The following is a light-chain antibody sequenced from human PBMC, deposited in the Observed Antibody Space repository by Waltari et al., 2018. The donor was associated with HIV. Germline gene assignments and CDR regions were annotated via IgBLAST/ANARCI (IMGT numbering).Light chain of an antibody. CDR2: EVS. CDR1: SSHVGGDTL. J-gene: IGLJ2*01. Sequence: QSSLTQPADVSGPPGQSITISCPGTSSHVGGDTLVSWYQHHPGKAPKLMIYEVSKRPSGVSNRFSGYKSGNTASLTISGLQAEDEADYYCCAYAGSTTYVIFGGGTKLTVL. CDR3: CAYAGSTTYVI. V-gene: IGLV2-23*02.